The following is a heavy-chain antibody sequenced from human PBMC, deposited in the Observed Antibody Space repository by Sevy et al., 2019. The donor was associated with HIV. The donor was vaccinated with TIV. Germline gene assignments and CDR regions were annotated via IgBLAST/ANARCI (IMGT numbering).Heavy chain of an antibody. CDR2: IWYDGSNK. CDR1: GFTFSSYG. V-gene: IGHV3-33*01. D-gene: IGHD3-3*01. CDR3: ARDTRTYYDFWSGYYTSGYFDY. Sequence: GGSLRLSCAASGFTFSSYGMHWVRQAPGKGLEWVAVIWYDGSNKYYADSVNGRFTISRDNSKNTLYLQMNSLRAEDTAVYYCARDTRTYYDFWSGYYTSGYFDYWGQGTLVTVSS. J-gene: IGHJ4*02.